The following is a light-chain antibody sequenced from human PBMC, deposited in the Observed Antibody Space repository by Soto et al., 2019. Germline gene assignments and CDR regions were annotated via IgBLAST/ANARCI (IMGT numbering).Light chain of an antibody. Sequence: EIVLTQSPGTLSLSPGERATLSCRASQSVSSSYLAWYQQKPGQAPRLLIYGASSRATGIPGRFSGSGSGTDFTLTIRRLQPEDLAVYYCQQYGSSPLTFGGGTKVEIK. J-gene: IGKJ4*01. CDR3: QQYGSSPLT. CDR1: QSVSSSY. V-gene: IGKV3-20*01. CDR2: GAS.